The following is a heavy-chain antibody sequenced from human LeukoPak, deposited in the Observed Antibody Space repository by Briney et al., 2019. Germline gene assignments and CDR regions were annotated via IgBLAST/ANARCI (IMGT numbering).Heavy chain of an antibody. CDR3: ARGRGSGNYRVAYFDY. D-gene: IGHD1-26*01. Sequence: GGSLRLSCADSGFTFSDYWMNWVRQAPGKELEWVANIKQDGGETYHADSVKGRFTISRDNAKNSVFLQMNSLRADDTAVYYCARGRGSGNYRVAYFDYWGQGTLVTVSS. J-gene: IGHJ4*02. CDR2: IKQDGGET. V-gene: IGHV3-7*03. CDR1: GFTFSDYW.